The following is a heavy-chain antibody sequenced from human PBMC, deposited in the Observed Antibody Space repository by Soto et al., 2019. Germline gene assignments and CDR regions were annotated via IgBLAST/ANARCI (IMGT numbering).Heavy chain of an antibody. CDR3: ATQPYYVWGSYRLPRSP. Sequence: PSETLSLTCTVSGGSISSGDYYWSWIRQPPGKGLEWIGYIYYSGSTYHNPSLKSRVTISVDTSKNQFSLKLSSVTAADTAVYYCATQPYYVWGSYRLPRSPWGQGTLVTVSS. D-gene: IGHD3-16*02. V-gene: IGHV4-30-4*01. CDR1: GGSISSGDYY. CDR2: IYYSGST. J-gene: IGHJ5*02.